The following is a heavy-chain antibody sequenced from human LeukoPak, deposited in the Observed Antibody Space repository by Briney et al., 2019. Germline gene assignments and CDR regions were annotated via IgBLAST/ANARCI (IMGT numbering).Heavy chain of an antibody. CDR2: IYTSGST. CDR1: GGSIYSGSYH. D-gene: IGHD5-24*01. J-gene: IGHJ4*02. CDR3: ARDRRDGYNLYYFDL. Sequence: SQTLSLTCTVSGGSIYSGSYHWSWIRQPAGKGLEWIRRIYTSGSTNYNPSLKSRVTISVDTSKNQFSLKLSSVTAADAAVYYCARDRRDGYNLYYFDLWGQGTLVTVSS. V-gene: IGHV4-61*02.